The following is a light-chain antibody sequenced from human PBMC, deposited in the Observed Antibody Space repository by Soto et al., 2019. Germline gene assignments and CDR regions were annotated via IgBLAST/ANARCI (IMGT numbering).Light chain of an antibody. CDR3: QVWDRSRAHVV. CDR2: DDT. J-gene: IGLJ2*01. V-gene: IGLV3-21*02. CDR1: NIGSVS. Sequence: SSVLTQPPSVSVAPGQTATITCGGDNIGSVSVHWYQQRAGQAPILVIFDDTDRPSGIPVRFSGSNSGNTATLTISRVEAGDEADFYCQVWDRSRAHVVFGGGTKVTVL.